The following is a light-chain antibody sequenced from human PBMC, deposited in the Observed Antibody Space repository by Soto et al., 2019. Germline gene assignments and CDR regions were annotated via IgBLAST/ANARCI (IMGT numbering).Light chain of an antibody. V-gene: IGLV2-11*01. CDR3: CSHAGSSTI. J-gene: IGLJ2*01. Sequence: QSALTQPASVSGSPGQSITISCTGTSSDIGAYNYVTWFQQHPGKAPKVIIYDVTNWPSGVPDRFSGSKSGNTASLTISGLQAQDEADYHCCSHAGSSTIFGGGTKLTVL. CDR1: SSDIGAYNY. CDR2: DVT.